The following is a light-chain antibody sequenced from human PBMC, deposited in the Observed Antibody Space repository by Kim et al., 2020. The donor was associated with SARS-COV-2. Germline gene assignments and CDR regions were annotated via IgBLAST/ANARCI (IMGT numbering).Light chain of an antibody. CDR2: KAS. J-gene: IGKJ1*01. V-gene: IGKV1-5*03. CDR1: QSISSY. CDR3: QQYRSVPWT. Sequence: DIQMTQSPSSLSASVSDTVTITCRASQSISSYLAWYQQKPGKVPKLLIYKASTLQTGVPSRFSGSESGTQFTLTISSLQPDDFATYYCQQYRSVPWTFGQGTKVDIK.